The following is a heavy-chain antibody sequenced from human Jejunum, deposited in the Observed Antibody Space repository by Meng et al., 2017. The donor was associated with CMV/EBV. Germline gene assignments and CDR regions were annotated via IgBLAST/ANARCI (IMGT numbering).Heavy chain of an antibody. CDR1: GFTVSTNY. V-gene: IGHV3-66*01. CDR2: LYSGGNT. J-gene: IGHJ4*02. CDR3: ASGYIEGHHLGY. Sequence: EGQQVESGGDLVQPGGSLRLSCAASGFTVSTNYMSWVRQAPGKGLEWVSALYSGGNTYYADSVKGRFTLSRDNSKNTLYLQMSSLGVEDTAVYYCASGYIEGHHLGYWGQGTLVTVSS. D-gene: IGHD6-13*01.